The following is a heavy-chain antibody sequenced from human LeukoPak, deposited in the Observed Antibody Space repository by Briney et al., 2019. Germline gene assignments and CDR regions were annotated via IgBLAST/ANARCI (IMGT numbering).Heavy chain of an antibody. Sequence: GESLKISCKGSGYSFTNYWIGWVRQMPGKGLEWMGVIYPSDSDTRYSPSFQGQVTISADKSISTAYLQWTSLKASETAMYYCARTHTCSWSAFGSWGQGTLVTVSS. CDR3: ARTHTCSWSAFGS. J-gene: IGHJ4*02. CDR2: IYPSDSDT. V-gene: IGHV5-51*01. D-gene: IGHD6-13*01. CDR1: GYSFTNYW.